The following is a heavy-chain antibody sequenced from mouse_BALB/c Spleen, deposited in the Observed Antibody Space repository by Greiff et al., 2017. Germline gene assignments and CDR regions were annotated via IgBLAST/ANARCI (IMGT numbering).Heavy chain of an antibody. CDR2: IRNKANGYTT. CDR3: ARERGGYAMDY. J-gene: IGHJ4*01. Sequence: EVKLVESGGGLVQPGGSLRLSCATSGFTFTDYYMSWVRQPPGKALEWLGFIRNKANGYTTEYSASVKGRFTISRDNSQSILYLQMNTLRAEDSATDDCARERGGYAMDYWGQGTSVTVAS. CDR1: GFTFTDYY. V-gene: IGHV7-3*02.